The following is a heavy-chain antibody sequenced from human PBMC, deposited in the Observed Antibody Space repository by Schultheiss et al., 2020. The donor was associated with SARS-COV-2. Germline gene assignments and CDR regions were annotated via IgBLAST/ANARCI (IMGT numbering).Heavy chain of an antibody. V-gene: IGHV4-31*03. J-gene: IGHJ4*02. CDR1: GGSISSGGYY. Sequence: SQTLSLTCTVSGGSISSGGYYWSWIRQPPGKGLGWIGYIYYSGSTYYNPSLKSRVTISVDPSKNQVSLKLSSVTAADTAVYYCASSPVRDYWGQGTLVTVSS. CDR3: ASSPVRDY. D-gene: IGHD6-19*01. CDR2: IYYSGST.